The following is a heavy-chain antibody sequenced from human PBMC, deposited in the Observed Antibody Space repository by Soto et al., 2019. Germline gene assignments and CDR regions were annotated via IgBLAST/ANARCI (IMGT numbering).Heavy chain of an antibody. D-gene: IGHD5-12*01. J-gene: IGHJ6*02. CDR3: ARALSEVDIVATFSYYYYGMDV. CDR1: GYTFTSYY. CDR2: INPSGGTA. Sequence: GASVKVSCKASGYTFTSYYMHWVRQAPGQGLEWMGIINPSGGTANYAQKFQGRVTITADESTSTAYMELSSLRSEDTAVYYCARALSEVDIVATFSYYYYGMDVWGQGTTVTVSS. V-gene: IGHV1-46*01.